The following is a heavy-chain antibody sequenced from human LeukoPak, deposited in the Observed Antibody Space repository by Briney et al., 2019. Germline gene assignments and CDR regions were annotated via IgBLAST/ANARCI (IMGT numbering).Heavy chain of an antibody. V-gene: IGHV3-30*03. CDR2: ISYDGSNK. CDR3: ARDPGGSSIAAVGDAFDI. CDR1: GFTFSSYG. D-gene: IGHD6-13*01. J-gene: IGHJ3*02. Sequence: PGGSLRLSCAASGFTFSSYGMHWVRQAPGKGLEWVAVISYDGSNKYYADSVKGRFTISRDNSKNTLYLQMNSLRAEDTAVYYCARDPGGSSIAAVGDAFDIWGQGTMVTVSS.